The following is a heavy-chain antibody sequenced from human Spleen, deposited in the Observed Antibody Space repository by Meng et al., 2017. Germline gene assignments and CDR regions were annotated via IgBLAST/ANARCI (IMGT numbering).Heavy chain of an antibody. CDR1: GYTFTDYV. CDR3: ARGGGDFGVVMNDY. Sequence: QAQLVQSGAEVKKPGASVKVSCKASGYTFTDYVMHWVRQAPGQRLEWMGWINAGNGDTRYSQNFQGRVTITSDTSASTVDMELSSLRSEDTAVYYCARGGGDFGVVMNDYWGQGTLVTVSS. J-gene: IGHJ4*02. D-gene: IGHD3-3*01. CDR2: INAGNGDT. V-gene: IGHV1-3*01.